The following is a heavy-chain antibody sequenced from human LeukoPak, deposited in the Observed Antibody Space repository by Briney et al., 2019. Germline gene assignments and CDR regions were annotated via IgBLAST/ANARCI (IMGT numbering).Heavy chain of an antibody. CDR1: GFTFSSYA. J-gene: IGHJ3*01. CDR3: AKDRGPN. V-gene: IGHV3-30-3*01. Sequence: GGSLRLSCAASGFTFSSYAMHWVRQAPGKGLEWVAVISYDGSNKYYADSVKGRFTISRDNSKNTLYLQMNSLRAEDTAVYYCAKDRGPNWGQGTMVTVSS. CDR2: ISYDGSNK.